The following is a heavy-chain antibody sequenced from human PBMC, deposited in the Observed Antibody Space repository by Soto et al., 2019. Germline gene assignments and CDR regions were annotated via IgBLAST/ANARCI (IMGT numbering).Heavy chain of an antibody. CDR3: ATVHDILSPIDY. J-gene: IGHJ4*02. V-gene: IGHV4-30-4*01. Sequence: QVQLQESGPGLVKPSQTLSLTCTVSGGSISSGDYYWSWIRQPPGKCLEWIGYIYYSGSTYSNPSLKSRVTISVDTSKNHFSLKLRSVTAADTAVYYCATVHDILSPIDYWGQGTLVTVSS. D-gene: IGHD3-9*01. CDR2: IYYSGST. CDR1: GGSISSGDYY.